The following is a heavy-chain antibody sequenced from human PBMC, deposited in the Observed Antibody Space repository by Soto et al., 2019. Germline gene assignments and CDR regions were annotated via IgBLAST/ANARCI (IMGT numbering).Heavy chain of an antibody. CDR2: MNPNSGNT. D-gene: IGHD3-10*01. CDR3: ARWRGFGEEYYYYDMDV. V-gene: IGHV1-8*01. J-gene: IGHJ6*03. CDR1: GYTFTSYD. Sequence: GASVKVSCKASGYTFTSYDINWVRQATGQGLEWMGWMNPNSGNTGYAQKFQGRVTMTRNTSISTAYMELSSLRSEDTAVYYCARWRGFGEEYYYYDMDVWGKGTTVTVSS.